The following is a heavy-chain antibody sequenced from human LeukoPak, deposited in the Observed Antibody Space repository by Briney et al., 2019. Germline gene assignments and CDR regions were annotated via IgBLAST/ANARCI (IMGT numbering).Heavy chain of an antibody. Sequence: PSETLSLTCAVYGGSFSGYYWSWIRQPPGKGLEWIGEINHSGSTNYNPSLKGRVTISVDTSKNQFSLKLSSVTAADTAVYYCASRPIAVAFYYWGQGTLVTVSS. J-gene: IGHJ4*02. CDR1: GGSFSGYY. CDR2: INHSGST. CDR3: ASRPIAVAFYY. D-gene: IGHD6-19*01. V-gene: IGHV4-34*01.